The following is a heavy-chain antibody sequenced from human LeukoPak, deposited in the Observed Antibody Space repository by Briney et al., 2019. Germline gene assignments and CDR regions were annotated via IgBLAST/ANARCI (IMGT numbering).Heavy chain of an antibody. V-gene: IGHV3-30-3*01. Sequence: GGSLRLSCAASGFTFSSYAMHWVRQAPGKGLEWVAVISYDGSNKYYADSVKGRFTISRDNSKNTLYLQMNSLRDEDTAVYYCARDFYDFWSGYYGGGYYYYGMDVWGQGTTVTVSS. J-gene: IGHJ6*02. D-gene: IGHD3-3*01. CDR3: ARDFYDFWSGYYGGGYYYYGMDV. CDR2: ISYDGSNK. CDR1: GFTFSSYA.